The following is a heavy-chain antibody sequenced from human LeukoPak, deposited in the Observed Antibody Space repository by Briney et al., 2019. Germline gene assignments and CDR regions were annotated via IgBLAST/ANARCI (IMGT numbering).Heavy chain of an antibody. CDR1: GFAFSSYG. CDR2: IWYDGSNK. Sequence: GGSLRLSCAASGFAFSSYGMHWVRQAPGKGLEWVAVIWYDGSNKYYADYVKGRFTISRDNSKNTLYLQMNSLRAEDTAVYYCARDQLRYFDWLLRYYYYGMDVWGKGTTVTVSS. J-gene: IGHJ6*04. D-gene: IGHD3-9*01. CDR3: ARDQLRYFDWLLRYYYYGMDV. V-gene: IGHV3-33*01.